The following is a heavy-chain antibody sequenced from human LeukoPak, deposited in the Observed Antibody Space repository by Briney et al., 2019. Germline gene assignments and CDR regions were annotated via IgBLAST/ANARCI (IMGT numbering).Heavy chain of an antibody. V-gene: IGHV4-34*01. J-gene: IGHJ4*02. CDR3: ARGGIGRYFDY. Sequence: PSETLSLTCAGYGGSFSGYYWSWIRQPPGKGLEWIGEINHSGSTNYNPSLKSRVTISVDTSKNQFSLKLSSVTAADTAVYYCARGGIGRYFDYWGQGTLVTVSS. D-gene: IGHD1-14*01. CDR2: INHSGST. CDR1: GGSFSGYY.